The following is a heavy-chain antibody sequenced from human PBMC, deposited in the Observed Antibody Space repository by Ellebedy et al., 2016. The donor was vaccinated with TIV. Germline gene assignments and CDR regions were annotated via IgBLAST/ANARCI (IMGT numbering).Heavy chain of an antibody. CDR2: TYFSGST. V-gene: IGHV4-39*01. D-gene: IGHD6-13*01. CDR3: ARGGAAGSSDYYYGMDV. J-gene: IGHJ6*02. CDR1: GGSISSSSYY. Sequence: MPSETLSLTCTVSGGSISSSSYYWGWIRQPPGKGLEWIGSTYFSGSTYYNPSLQSRVTISVDSAKNQFSLNVTSVTAADTAVYYCARGGAAGSSDYYYGMDVWGQGTTVTVSS.